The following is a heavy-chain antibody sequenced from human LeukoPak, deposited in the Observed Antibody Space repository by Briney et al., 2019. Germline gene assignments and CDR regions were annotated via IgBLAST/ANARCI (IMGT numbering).Heavy chain of an antibody. CDR2: IIPIFGTT. CDR3: ARRAEWFSWTRLDAFDI. J-gene: IGHJ3*02. D-gene: IGHD3-3*01. Sequence: ASVKVSCKASGGTFNNSAINWVRQAPGQGLEWMGRIIPIFGTTNYAQKFQGRVTITVDDSTNIAYLDLSSLRSDDTALYYCARRAEWFSWTRLDAFDIWGQGTMVTVSS. CDR1: GGTFNNSA. V-gene: IGHV1-69*13.